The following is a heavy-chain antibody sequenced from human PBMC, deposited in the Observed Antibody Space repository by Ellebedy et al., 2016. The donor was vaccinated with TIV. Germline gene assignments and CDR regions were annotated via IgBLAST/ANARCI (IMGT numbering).Heavy chain of an antibody. CDR1: GFTFSSYD. Sequence: GGSLRLXXAASGFTFSSYDMHWVRQATGKGLEWVSAIGTAGDTYYPGSVKGRFTISRENAKNSLYLQMNSLRAGGAAVYYCAREAVAGGTSWYFDLWGRGTLVTVSS. J-gene: IGHJ2*01. CDR3: AREAVAGGTSWYFDL. V-gene: IGHV3-13*01. D-gene: IGHD6-19*01. CDR2: IGTAGDT.